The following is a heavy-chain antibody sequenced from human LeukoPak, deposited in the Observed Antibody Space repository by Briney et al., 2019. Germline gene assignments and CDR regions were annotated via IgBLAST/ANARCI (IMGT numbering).Heavy chain of an antibody. D-gene: IGHD2-2*01. CDR1: GGSISSGDYY. CDR2: IYYSGST. J-gene: IGHJ4*02. V-gene: IGHV4-30-4*08. CDR3: ARDRDLCSSTSCNTFDY. Sequence: SETLSLTCTVSGGSISSGDYYWGWIRQPPGKGLEWIGYIYYSGSTYYNPSLKSRVTISVDTSKNQFSLKLSSVTAADTAVYYCARDRDLCSSTSCNTFDYWGQGTLVTVSS.